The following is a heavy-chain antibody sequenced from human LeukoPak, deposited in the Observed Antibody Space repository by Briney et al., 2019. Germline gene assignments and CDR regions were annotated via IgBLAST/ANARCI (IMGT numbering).Heavy chain of an antibody. CDR3: ARENTYYYDSSGYPLGAFDI. CDR2: ISGSGGST. CDR1: GFTFNIYD. J-gene: IGHJ3*02. D-gene: IGHD3-22*01. Sequence: GGSLRLSCAASGFTFNIYDMTWVRQAPGKGLEWVSTISGSGGSTYYAAPVKGRFTISRDNSKNTLYLQMNSLRSEDTAVYYCARENTYYYDSSGYPLGAFDIWGQGTMVTVSS. V-gene: IGHV3-23*01.